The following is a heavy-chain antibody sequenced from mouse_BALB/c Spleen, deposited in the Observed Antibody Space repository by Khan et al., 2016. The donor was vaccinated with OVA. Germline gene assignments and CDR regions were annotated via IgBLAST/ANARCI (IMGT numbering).Heavy chain of an antibody. J-gene: IGHJ4*01. CDR3: ARSGFVALDY. Sequence: EVKLLESGGGLVQPGGSLELSCAASGFDFSKYYMSWVRQAPGKGLEWIGEINPDSSMMNYTSSLKDKFIISRDNAKNTLYLQMSKVKSEDTALYYCARSGFVALDYWGHGTSVTVSS. D-gene: IGHD3-1*01. V-gene: IGHV4-1*02. CDR2: INPDSSMM. CDR1: GFDFSKYY.